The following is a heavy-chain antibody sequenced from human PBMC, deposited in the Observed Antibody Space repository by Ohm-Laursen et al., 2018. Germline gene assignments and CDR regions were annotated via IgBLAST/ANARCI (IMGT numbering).Heavy chain of an antibody. CDR1: GGSISSSSYC. V-gene: IGHV4-39*01. CDR2: IYYSGST. CDR3: ARAFWNGYNDAFDV. D-gene: IGHD3-3*01. J-gene: IGHJ3*01. Sequence: GTLSLTCSVSGGSISSSSYCWGWIRQPPGKGLEWIGNIYYSGSTYYNPSLRSRFSISIHTSQNQFSLKLSSVTATDTAVYYCARAFWNGYNDAFDVWGQGTVVTVSS.